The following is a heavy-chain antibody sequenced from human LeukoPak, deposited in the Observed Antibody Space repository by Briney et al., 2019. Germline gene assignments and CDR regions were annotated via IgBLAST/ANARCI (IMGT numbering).Heavy chain of an antibody. J-gene: IGHJ4*02. CDR2: IYYSGST. V-gene: IGHV4-39*01. Sequence: SETLSLTCTVSGGSISSSSYYWGWIRQPPGKGLEWIGSIYYSGSTYYNPSLKSRVTISVDTSKNQFSLKLSSVTAADTAVYYCARHPLGITFGGVIVSNYFDYWGQGTLVTVPS. D-gene: IGHD3-16*02. CDR3: ARHPLGITFGGVIVSNYFDY. CDR1: GGSISSSSYY.